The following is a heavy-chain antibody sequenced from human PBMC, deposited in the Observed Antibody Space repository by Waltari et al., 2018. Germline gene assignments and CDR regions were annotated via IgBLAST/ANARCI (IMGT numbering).Heavy chain of an antibody. J-gene: IGHJ6*03. D-gene: IGHD3-3*01. CDR3: ARIPIYYDFWSGYPSYYYYMDV. CDR1: GFSLSNARMG. V-gene: IGHV2-26*01. CDR2: IFSNDEK. Sequence: QVTLKESGPVLVKPTETLTLTCTVSGFSLSNARMGVSWIRQPPGNALEWLAHIFSNDEKSYSTSLKSRLTISKDTSKSQVVLTMTNMDPVDTATYYCARIPIYYDFWSGYPSYYYYMDVWGKGTTVTVSS.